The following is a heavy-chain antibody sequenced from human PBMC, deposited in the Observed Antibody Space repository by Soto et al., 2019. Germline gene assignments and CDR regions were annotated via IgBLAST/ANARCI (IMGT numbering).Heavy chain of an antibody. D-gene: IGHD2-2*01. CDR1: GFTFSHFG. CDR2: ISHDEILK. V-gene: IGHV3-30*03. J-gene: IGHJ4*02. Sequence: QVQLVESGGGVVQPGRSLRLSCAASGFTFSHFGMHWVRQAPGKGLEWVALISHDEILKYYADSVKGRFTISRDNSKNTLYLQMNSLRAEDTAVYYCARYPGDLVVEPGATELDYWGQGTLVTVSS. CDR3: ARYPGDLVVEPGATELDY.